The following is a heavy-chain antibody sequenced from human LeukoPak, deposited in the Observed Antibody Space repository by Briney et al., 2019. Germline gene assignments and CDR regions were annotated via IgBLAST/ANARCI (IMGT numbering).Heavy chain of an antibody. CDR3: ARVSGYYGSGSYGDDP. D-gene: IGHD3-10*01. V-gene: IGHV1-69*06. CDR1: GGTFSSYA. J-gene: IGHJ5*02. Sequence: VKVSCKASGGTFSSYAISWVRQAPGQGLEWMGGIIPIFGTANYAQKFQGRVTITADKSTSTAYMELSSLRSEDTAVYYCARVSGYYGSGSYGDDPWGQGTLVTVSS. CDR2: IIPIFGTA.